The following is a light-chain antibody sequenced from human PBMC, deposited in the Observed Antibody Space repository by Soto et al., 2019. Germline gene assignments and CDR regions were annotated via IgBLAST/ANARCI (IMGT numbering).Light chain of an antibody. CDR1: QSVSRW. CDR2: DAS. Sequence: MTQSPATLSASVGDRVPITCRASQSVSRWLAWYQQKPGKAPKLLIYDASTLASGVPSRFSGSGSGTEFTLTISSLQTDEFASFDCQEYNSYTWTGGQGTKVAIK. CDR3: QEYNSYTWT. V-gene: IGKV1-5*01. J-gene: IGKJ1*01.